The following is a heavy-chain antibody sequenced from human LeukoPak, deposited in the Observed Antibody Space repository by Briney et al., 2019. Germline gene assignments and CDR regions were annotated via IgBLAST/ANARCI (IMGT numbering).Heavy chain of an antibody. J-gene: IGHJ4*02. Sequence: SETLSLTCTVSDYSISSGYGYYWSWIRQPAGKGLEWIGRIYTSGSTNYNPSLKSRVTISVDTSKNQFSLKLSSVTAADTAVYYCARDRYYYDSSGYYHLDYWGQGTLVTVSS. CDR2: IYTSGST. D-gene: IGHD3-22*01. CDR3: ARDRYYYDSSGYYHLDY. V-gene: IGHV4-61*02. CDR1: DYSISSGYGYY.